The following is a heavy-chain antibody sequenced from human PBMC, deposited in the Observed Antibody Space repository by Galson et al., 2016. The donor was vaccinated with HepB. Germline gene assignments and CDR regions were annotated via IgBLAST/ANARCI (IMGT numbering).Heavy chain of an antibody. J-gene: IGHJ4*02. CDR1: RFTSTTFA. CDR2: ISADGGST. CDR3: AKDLAIYSASGAFDN. Sequence: SLRLSCAVSRFTSTTFAMGWVRQAPGKGLEWVSGISADGGSTYYGDSVKGRFIISRDNSKNTLYLQMNSLRAEDTAVYYCAKDLAIYSASGAFDNWGQGTLVTVSS. D-gene: IGHD3-10*01. V-gene: IGHV3-23*01.